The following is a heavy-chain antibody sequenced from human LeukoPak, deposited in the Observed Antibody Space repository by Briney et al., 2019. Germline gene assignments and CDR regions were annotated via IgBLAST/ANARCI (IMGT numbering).Heavy chain of an antibody. J-gene: IGHJ4*02. Sequence: GGSLRLSCAASGFTFSSYAMSWVRQAPGMGLEWVSAISGSGGSTYYADSVKGRFTISRDNSKNTLYLQMNSLRAEDTAVYYCAKASTVTPVTSFDYWGQGTLVTVFS. CDR1: GFTFSSYA. CDR3: AKASTVTPVTSFDY. V-gene: IGHV3-23*01. CDR2: ISGSGGST. D-gene: IGHD4-11*01.